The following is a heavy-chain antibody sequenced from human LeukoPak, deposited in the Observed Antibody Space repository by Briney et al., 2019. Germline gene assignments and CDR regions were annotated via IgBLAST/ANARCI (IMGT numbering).Heavy chain of an antibody. J-gene: IGHJ3*02. CDR3: ARDQWFDI. Sequence: GGSLRLSCAASGFTFSSYSINWVRQAPGKGLEWVSSISSSSTYIYYADSVKGRFTISRDNAKNSLYLQMNSLRAEDTAVYYCARDQWFDIWGQGTMVTASS. D-gene: IGHD2-8*01. V-gene: IGHV3-21*01. CDR2: ISSSSTYI. CDR1: GFTFSSYS.